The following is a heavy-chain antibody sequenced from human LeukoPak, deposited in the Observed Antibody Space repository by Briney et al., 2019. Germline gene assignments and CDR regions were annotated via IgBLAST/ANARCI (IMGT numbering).Heavy chain of an antibody. CDR3: AGQGIVGATPFDY. Sequence: SVKVSCKASGGTFSSYAISWVRQAPGQGLEWMGGIIPIFGTANYAQKFQGRVTITADESTSTAYTELSSLRSEDTAVYYCAGQGIVGATPFDYWGQGTLVTVSS. D-gene: IGHD1-26*01. J-gene: IGHJ4*02. CDR2: IIPIFGTA. CDR1: GGTFSSYA. V-gene: IGHV1-69*13.